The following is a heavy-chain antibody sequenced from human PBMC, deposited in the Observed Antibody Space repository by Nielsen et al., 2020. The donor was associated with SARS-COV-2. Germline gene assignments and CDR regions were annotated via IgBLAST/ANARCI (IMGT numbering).Heavy chain of an antibody. D-gene: IGHD2-15*01. Sequence: GGSLRLSCAASGFTFSSYGMHWVRQAPGKGLEWVAVISYDGSNKYYADSVKGRFTISRDNSKNTLYLQMNSLRAEDTAVYYCAKAVAATRNPIFYWGQGTLVTVSS. J-gene: IGHJ4*02. CDR2: ISYDGSNK. V-gene: IGHV3-30*18. CDR3: AKAVAATRNPIFY. CDR1: GFTFSSYG.